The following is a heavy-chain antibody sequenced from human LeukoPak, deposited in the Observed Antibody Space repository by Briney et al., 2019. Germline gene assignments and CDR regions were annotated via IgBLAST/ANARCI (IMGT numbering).Heavy chain of an antibody. D-gene: IGHD6-19*01. J-gene: IGHJ4*02. CDR3: ARNYKQWLGWYYFDF. Sequence: ASVKVSCKASGYTFASYAINWVRRAPGQGLEWMGWINTNTGNPTYAQGFTGRFVFSLDTPVSTAYLQISSLEAEDTAVYYCARNYKQWLGWYYFDFWGQGTLVTVSS. CDR2: INTNTGNP. V-gene: IGHV7-4-1*02. CDR1: GYTFASYA.